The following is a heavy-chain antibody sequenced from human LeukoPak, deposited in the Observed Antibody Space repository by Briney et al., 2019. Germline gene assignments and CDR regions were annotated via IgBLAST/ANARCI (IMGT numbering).Heavy chain of an antibody. CDR2: IYSGGST. V-gene: IGHV3-53*01. CDR1: GFTVSSNY. D-gene: IGHD3-16*01. Sequence: GGSLRLSCAASGFTVSSNYMSWVRQAPGKGLEWVSVIYSGGSTYYADSVKGRFTISRDNAKNSLYLQMNSLRAEDTALYYCARGDRKLPFDPWGQGTLVTVSS. CDR3: ARGDRKLPFDP. J-gene: IGHJ5*02.